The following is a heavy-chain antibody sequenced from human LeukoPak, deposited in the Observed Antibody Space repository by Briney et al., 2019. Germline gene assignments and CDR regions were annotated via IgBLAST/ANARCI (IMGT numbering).Heavy chain of an antibody. J-gene: IGHJ5*02. V-gene: IGHV4-59*01. CDR1: GGSISSYY. Sequence: PSETLSLTCTVSGGSISSYYWSWIRQPPGKGLEWIGYIYWSGSTNYNPSLKSRVTISVDTSKNQFSLKLSYVTAADTAVYYCARVPSYSSSWYGWFDPWGQGTLVTVSS. CDR2: IYWSGST. D-gene: IGHD6-13*01. CDR3: ARVPSYSSSWYGWFDP.